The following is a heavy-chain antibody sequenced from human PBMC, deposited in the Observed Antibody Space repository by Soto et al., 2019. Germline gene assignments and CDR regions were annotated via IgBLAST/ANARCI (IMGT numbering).Heavy chain of an antibody. J-gene: IGHJ6*02. D-gene: IGHD6-13*01. CDR1: GDSVSSNSAA. CDR3: ARAHTQISSRLRSSWYYYYGMDV. CDR2: TYYRSKWYN. Sequence: QSQTLSLTCAISGDSVSSNSAAWNWIRQSPSRGLEWLGRTYYRSKWYNDYAVSVKSRITINPDTSKNQFSLQLNSVTPEDTAVYYCARAHTQISSRLRSSWYYYYGMDVWGQGTTVTVSS. V-gene: IGHV6-1*01.